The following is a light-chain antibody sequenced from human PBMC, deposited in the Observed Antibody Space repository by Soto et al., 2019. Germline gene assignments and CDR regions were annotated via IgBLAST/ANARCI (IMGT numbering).Light chain of an antibody. V-gene: IGLV2-14*01. J-gene: IGLJ1*01. CDR3: SSCTRRFTFNYI. CDR1: SSDVGGYNY. Sequence: QSALTQPASVSGSPGQSITISCTGTSSDVGGYNYVSWYQQHPGKAPKIIIYEVTNRPSGVSNRFSGSKSGNTASLTISGLQAEDDADYYCSSCTRRFTFNYICGTGTKLTVL. CDR2: EVT.